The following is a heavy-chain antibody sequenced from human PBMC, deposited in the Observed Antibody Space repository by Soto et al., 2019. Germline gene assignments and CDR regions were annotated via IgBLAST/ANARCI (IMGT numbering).Heavy chain of an antibody. CDR1: GGTFSSYA. D-gene: IGHD2-15*01. V-gene: IGHV1-69*01. CDR3: ARGGCSGGSCYFDAFDI. Sequence: QVQLVQSGAEVKKPGSSVKVSCKASGGTFSSYAISWVRQAPGQGLEWMGGIIPIFGTANYVQKFQGRVTITADESTSTAYMELSSLRSEDTAVYYCARGGCSGGSCYFDAFDIWGQGTMVTVSS. J-gene: IGHJ3*02. CDR2: IIPIFGTA.